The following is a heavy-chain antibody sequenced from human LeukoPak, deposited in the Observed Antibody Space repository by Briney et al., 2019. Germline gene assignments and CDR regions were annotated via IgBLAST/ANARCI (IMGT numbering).Heavy chain of an antibody. CDR1: GGSISSSSYY. CDR3: ARARYYDILTGPLLDY. CDR2: IYYSGST. Sequence: SETLSLTRTVSGGSISSSSYYWGWIRQPPGKGLEWIGSIYYSGSTYYNPSLKSRVTVSVDTSKNQFSLKLSSVTAADTAVYYCARARYYDILTGPLLDYWGQGTLVTVPS. D-gene: IGHD3-9*01. J-gene: IGHJ4*02. V-gene: IGHV4-39*07.